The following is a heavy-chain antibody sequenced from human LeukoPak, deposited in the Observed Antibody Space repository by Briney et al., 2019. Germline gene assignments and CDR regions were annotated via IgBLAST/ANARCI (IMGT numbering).Heavy chain of an antibody. CDR2: ISGSGGTT. CDR3: AKNHERGGYACFDC. Sequence: GGSLRLSCVESGFTFSGDVISWVRQAPGEGRRWVADISGSGGTTFYADSVKGPFSVSRDNSKNMVYLQLNSLRAEDTAVYYCAKNHERGGYACFDCWAEGALVAVSS. D-gene: IGHD1-26*01. V-gene: IGHV3-23*01. J-gene: IGHJ3*01. CDR1: GFTFSGDV.